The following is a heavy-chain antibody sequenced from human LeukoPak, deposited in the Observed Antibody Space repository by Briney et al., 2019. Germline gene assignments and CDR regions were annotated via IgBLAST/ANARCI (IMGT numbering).Heavy chain of an antibody. CDR3: TKSAYCSGGTCYSKTFDQ. J-gene: IGHJ4*02. D-gene: IGHD2-15*01. CDR2: ISYDGSNK. CDR1: GFTFSSYG. V-gene: IGHV3-30*18. Sequence: GGSLRLSCAASGFTFSSYGMHWVRQAPGKGLEWVAVISYDGSNKYYADSVKGRFTISRDNSRNTLSLQMSSLRAEDSAVYYCTKSAYCSGGTCYSKTFDQWGQGTLVTVSS.